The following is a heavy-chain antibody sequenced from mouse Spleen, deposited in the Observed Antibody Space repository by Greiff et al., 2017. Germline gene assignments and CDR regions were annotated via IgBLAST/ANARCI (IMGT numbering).Heavy chain of an antibody. CDR3: ARGESTLYYYAMDY. CDR2: IDPSDSYT. V-gene: IGHV1-50*01. J-gene: IGHJ4*01. Sequence: QVQLQQPGAELVKPGASVKLSCKASGYTFTSYWMQWVKQRPGQGLEWIGEIDPSDSYTNYNQKFKGKATLTVDTSSSTAYMQLSSLTSEDSAVYYCARGESTLYYYAMDYWGQGTSVTVSS. CDR1: GYTFTSYW. D-gene: IGHD2-1*01.